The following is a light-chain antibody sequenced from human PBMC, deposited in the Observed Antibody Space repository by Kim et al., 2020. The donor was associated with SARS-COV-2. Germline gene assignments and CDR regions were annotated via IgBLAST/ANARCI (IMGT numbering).Light chain of an antibody. J-gene: IGKJ3*01. CDR1: QSVSNNY. V-gene: IGKV3-20*01. CDR3: QQYDSSPRIT. CDR2: GAS. Sequence: PGERATLSCRASQSVSNNYLAWSQQNPGQAPRLLIYGASSRATGIPDRFSGSGSGTDFTLTISRLEPEDSAVYYCQQYDSSPRITFGPGTKVDIK.